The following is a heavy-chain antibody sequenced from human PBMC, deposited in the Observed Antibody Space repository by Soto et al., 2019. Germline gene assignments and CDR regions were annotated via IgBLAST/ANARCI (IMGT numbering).Heavy chain of an antibody. CDR2: IIPIFGTA. D-gene: IGHD2-15*01. V-gene: IGHV1-69*01. J-gene: IGHJ4*02. CDR1: GGTFSSSA. Sequence: QVQLVQSGAEVKKPGSSVKVSCKASGGTFSSSAISWVRQAPGQGLEWMGGIIPIFGTANYAQKFQGRVTITADESTSTAYMELSSLRSEDTAVYYCARDRGICSGGSCYSFLDYWGQGTLVTVSS. CDR3: ARDRGICSGGSCYSFLDY.